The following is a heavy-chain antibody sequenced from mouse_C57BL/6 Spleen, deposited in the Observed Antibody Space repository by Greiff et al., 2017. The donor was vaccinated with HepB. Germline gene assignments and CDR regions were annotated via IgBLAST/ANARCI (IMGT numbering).Heavy chain of an antibody. D-gene: IGHD2-4*01. Sequence: EVQRVESGGGLVKPGGSLKLSCAASGFTFSDYGMHWVRQAPEKGLEWVAYISSGSSTIYYADTVKGRFTISRDNAKNTLFLQMTSLRSEDTAMYYCERRTMITTRGYYYAMDYWGQGTSVTVSS. CDR1: GFTFSDYG. CDR3: ERRTMITTRGYYYAMDY. CDR2: ISSGSSTI. V-gene: IGHV5-17*01. J-gene: IGHJ4*01.